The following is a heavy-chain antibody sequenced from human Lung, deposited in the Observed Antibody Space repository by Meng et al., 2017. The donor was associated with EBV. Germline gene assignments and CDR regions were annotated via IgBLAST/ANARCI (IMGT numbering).Heavy chain of an antibody. CDR3: ARGATSVFDL. Sequence: VRLVLSWAEVKKPGSSVRVSCKASGGTFSSYAISWVRQAPGQGLEWMGGIIPMFGTAKYAQKFQARVTITADESTSTAYMELTSLISEDTAVYYCARGATSVFDLWGRGTLVTVSS. J-gene: IGHJ2*01. V-gene: IGHV1-69*01. CDR2: IIPMFGTA. CDR1: GGTFSSYA.